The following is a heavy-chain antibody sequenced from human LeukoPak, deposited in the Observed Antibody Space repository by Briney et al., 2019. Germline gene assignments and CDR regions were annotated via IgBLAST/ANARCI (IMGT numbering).Heavy chain of an antibody. D-gene: IGHD3-3*01. Sequence: SETLSLTCAVYGGSFSGYYWSWIRQPPGKGLEWIGEINHSGSTNYNPSLKSRVTISVDTSKNQFSLKLSSVTAADTAVYYCARARWSGYYKSLYYYYGMDVWGQGTTVTVSS. CDR2: INHSGST. V-gene: IGHV4-34*01. CDR3: ARARWSGYYKSLYYYYGMDV. J-gene: IGHJ6*02. CDR1: GGSFSGYY.